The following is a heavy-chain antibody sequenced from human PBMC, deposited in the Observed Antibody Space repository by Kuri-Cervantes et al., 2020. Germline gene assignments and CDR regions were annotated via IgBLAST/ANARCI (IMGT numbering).Heavy chain of an antibody. CDR2: IQSDGSEI. J-gene: IGHJ5*02. CDR1: GFSFSNYG. D-gene: IGHD2-2*01. CDR3: ARELSSSAIHGFDP. Sequence: GESLKISCAASGFSFSNYGMHWVRQAPGKGLEWVAFIQSDGSEIYYGDSVKGRFTTSRDNSKKTVYLQMNSLRAEDAAVYYCARELSSSAIHGFDPRGQGTLVTSPQ. V-gene: IGHV3-30*02.